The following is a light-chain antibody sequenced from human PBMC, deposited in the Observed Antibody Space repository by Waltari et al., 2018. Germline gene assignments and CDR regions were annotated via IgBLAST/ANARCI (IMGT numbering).Light chain of an antibody. CDR1: QSVEDF. Sequence: DIRMTQSPASLSASVGESVTITCRASQSVEDFMAWYKKESGKAPKVLIYKASSLERGVASMCSGSGSATVFSITISRLQAEDFAYYYCQQYHYKWTFGQGTKVDMK. CDR3: QQYHYKWT. J-gene: IGKJ1*01. V-gene: IGKV1-5*03. CDR2: KAS.